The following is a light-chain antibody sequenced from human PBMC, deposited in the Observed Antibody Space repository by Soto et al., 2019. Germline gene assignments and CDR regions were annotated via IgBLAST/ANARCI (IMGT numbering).Light chain of an antibody. CDR2: EVS. CDR1: SSDVGGYNY. V-gene: IGLV2-14*01. J-gene: IGLJ2*01. Sequence: QSVLTQPASVSGSPGQSITISCTGTSSDVGGYNYVSWYQQHPGKAPKPMIYEVSNRPSGVSNRFSGSKSGNTSSLTISGLQAEDEADYYCSSYTSSSPLVVFGEGTKLTVL. CDR3: SSYTSSSPLVV.